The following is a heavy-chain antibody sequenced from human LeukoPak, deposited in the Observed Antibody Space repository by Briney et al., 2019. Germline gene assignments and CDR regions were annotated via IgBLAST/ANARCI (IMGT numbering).Heavy chain of an antibody. V-gene: IGHV3-33*01. CDR2: IWYDGSNI. D-gene: IGHD3-22*01. CDR1: GISFSSHG. J-gene: IGHJ4*02. CDR3: ERARNDYDSNGFSFLDY. Sequence: PGGSLRLSCAASGISFSSHGMHWVRQAPGKGLEWVAVIWYDGSNIYYADSVKGRFTISRDNSKNTLYLQMNSLRAEYTALYYGERARNDYDSNGFSFLDYWGQGTLVTVSS.